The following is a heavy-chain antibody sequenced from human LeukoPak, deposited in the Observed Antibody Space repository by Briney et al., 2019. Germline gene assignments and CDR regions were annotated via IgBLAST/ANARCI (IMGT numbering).Heavy chain of an antibody. CDR2: ISWNSGSI. D-gene: IGHD5-18*01. Sequence: PGRSLRLSCAASGFTFDDYAMDWVRQAPGKGLEWVSGISWNSGSIGYADSVKGRFTISIDNAKNSLYLQMNSLRAEDTALYYCAKGRSRGYSYGFIFPWGQGALVTVSS. CDR3: AKGRSRGYSYGFIFP. CDR1: GFTFDDYA. J-gene: IGHJ5*02. V-gene: IGHV3-9*01.